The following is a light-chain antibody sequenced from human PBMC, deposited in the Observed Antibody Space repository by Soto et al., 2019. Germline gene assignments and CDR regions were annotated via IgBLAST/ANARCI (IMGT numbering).Light chain of an antibody. CDR2: GAS. V-gene: IGKV3D-15*01. CDR1: QSISIN. CDR3: QQFRNWPWT. J-gene: IGKJ1*01. Sequence: EIVLTQSPGTLSVSPGDRVTLSCSASQSISINLAWYQHKPGQAPRLLIHGASTRATGVPARISGSGSGTEFTLTISSLQSEDFAVYYCQQFRNWPWTFGQGTKVDI.